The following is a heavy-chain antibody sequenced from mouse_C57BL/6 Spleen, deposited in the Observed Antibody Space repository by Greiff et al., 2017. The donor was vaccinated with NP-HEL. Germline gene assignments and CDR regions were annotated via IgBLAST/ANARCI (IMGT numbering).Heavy chain of an antibody. CDR3: ARTVDY. J-gene: IGHJ4*01. Sequence: VQLQQSGAELAKPGESGKMDCKVFGCTVTSYWSHWVKQRPGQGLEWIGYINPSSGYTKYNQKFKDKATLTADKSSSTAYMQLSSLTYEDSAVYYCARTVDYWGQGTSVTVSS. V-gene: IGHV1-7*01. CDR2: INPSSGYT. CDR1: GCTVTSYW.